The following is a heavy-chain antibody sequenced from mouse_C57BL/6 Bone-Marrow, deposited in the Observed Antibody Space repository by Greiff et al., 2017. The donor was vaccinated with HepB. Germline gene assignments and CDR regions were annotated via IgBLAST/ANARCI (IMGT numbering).Heavy chain of an antibody. D-gene: IGHD2-4*01. Sequence: VQLQQSGAELVKPGASVKISCKASGYAFSSYWMNWVKQRPGKGLEWIGQIYPGDGDTNYNGKFKGKATLTADKSSSTAYMQLSSLTSEDSAVYFCARSDYDYDGACDYWGQGTTLTVSS. CDR1: GYAFSSYW. CDR2: IYPGDGDT. CDR3: ARSDYDYDGACDY. J-gene: IGHJ2*01. V-gene: IGHV1-80*01.